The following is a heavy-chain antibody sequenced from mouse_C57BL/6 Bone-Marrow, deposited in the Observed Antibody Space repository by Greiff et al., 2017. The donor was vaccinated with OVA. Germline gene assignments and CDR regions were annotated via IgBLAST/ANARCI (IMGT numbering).Heavy chain of an antibody. CDR1: GYAFSSSW. V-gene: IGHV1-82*01. CDR3: GRSFAY. CDR2: IYPGDGDT. Sequence: VQLQQSGPELVKPGASVKISCKASGYAFSSSWMNWVKQRPGKGLEWIGRIYPGDGDTNYNGKFKGKATLTADKSSSTAYMQLSGLTSEDSAVXFCGRSFAYWGQGTLVTVSA. J-gene: IGHJ3*01.